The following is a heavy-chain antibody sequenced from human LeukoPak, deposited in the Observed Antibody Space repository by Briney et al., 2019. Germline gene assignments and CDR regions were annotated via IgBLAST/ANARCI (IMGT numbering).Heavy chain of an antibody. CDR1: GYTFTNYY. Sequence: ASVKVSCKASGYTFTNYYIHWVRQAPGQGLECMGIINPSGGSTSYAQKFQGRVTMTRDMSTSTVYMELSSLRSEDTAVYYCARDHSIAVALDYWGQGTLVTVSS. J-gene: IGHJ4*02. V-gene: IGHV1-46*01. CDR3: ARDHSIAVALDY. CDR2: INPSGGST. D-gene: IGHD6-19*01.